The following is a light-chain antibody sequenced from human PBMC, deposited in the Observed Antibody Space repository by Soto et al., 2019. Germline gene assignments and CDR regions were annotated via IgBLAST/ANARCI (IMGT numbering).Light chain of an antibody. Sequence: QSALTQPPSVSGAPGQRVTISCTGSSSNIGAGYDVHWYQQLPGTAPKLLIYGNSNRPSGVPDRFSGSKSGTSASLAITGLQAEDEADYYCQSYDSSLSGLPWVFGGGTQLTVL. CDR2: GNS. CDR3: QSYDSSLSGLPWV. V-gene: IGLV1-40*01. J-gene: IGLJ3*02. CDR1: SSNIGAGYD.